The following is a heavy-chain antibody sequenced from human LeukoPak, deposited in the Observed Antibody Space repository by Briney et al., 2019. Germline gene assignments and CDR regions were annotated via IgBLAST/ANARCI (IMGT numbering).Heavy chain of an antibody. D-gene: IGHD3-10*01. Sequence: GGSLRLSCAASDFSVNNNYMNWVRQAPGKGLEWVSLMDTFGGIYYRDSVKGRFTISRDISKNTLYLQMNTLSAEDTAIYYCAGGSYYGSGGRPGYFDHWGQGILVTVSS. J-gene: IGHJ4*02. CDR3: AGGSYYGSGGRPGYFDH. CDR2: MDTFGGI. V-gene: IGHV3-53*01. CDR1: DFSVNNNY.